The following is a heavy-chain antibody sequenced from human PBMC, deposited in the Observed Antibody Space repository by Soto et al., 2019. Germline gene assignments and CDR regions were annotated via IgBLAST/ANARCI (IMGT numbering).Heavy chain of an antibody. CDR3: TTFEPITIFGGGDWFDP. CDR1: GFTFSNAW. CDR2: IKSKTDGGTT. J-gene: IGHJ5*02. V-gene: IGHV3-15*07. D-gene: IGHD3-3*01. Sequence: EVQLVESGGGLVKPGGSLRLSCAASGFTFSNAWMNWVRQAPGKGLEWVGRIKSKTDGGTTDYAAPVKGRFTISRDDSTNTLYLQMNSLKTEDTAVYYCTTFEPITIFGGGDWFDPWGQGTLVTVSS.